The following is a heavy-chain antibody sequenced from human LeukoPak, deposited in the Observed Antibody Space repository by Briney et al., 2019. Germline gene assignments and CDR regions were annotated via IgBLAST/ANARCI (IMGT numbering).Heavy chain of an antibody. CDR2: MNPNSGNT. CDR1: GYTFTSYD. CDR3: ARDAWSGYYTYYYYGMDV. Sequence: ASVKVSCTASGYTFTSYDINWVRQATGQGLEWMGWMNPNSGNTGYAQKFQGRVTMTRNTSISTAYMELRSLRSDDTAVYYCARDAWSGYYTYYYYGMDVWGQGTTVTVSS. V-gene: IGHV1-8*01. J-gene: IGHJ6*02. D-gene: IGHD3-3*01.